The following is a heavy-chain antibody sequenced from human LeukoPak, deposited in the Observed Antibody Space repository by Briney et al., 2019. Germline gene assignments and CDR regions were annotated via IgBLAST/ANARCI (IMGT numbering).Heavy chain of an antibody. J-gene: IGHJ4*02. D-gene: IGHD7-27*01. CDR1: GFTFSSYA. CDR3: AKKTGDDFDC. CDR2: ISGSGGST. V-gene: IGHV3-23*01. Sequence: PGGSLRLSCAASGFTFSSYAMSWIRQAPGKGLEWVSAISGSGGSTYYADSVKGRLTISRDNSKNTLYLQMNSLRAEDAAVYYCAKKTGDDFDCWGQGTLVTVSS.